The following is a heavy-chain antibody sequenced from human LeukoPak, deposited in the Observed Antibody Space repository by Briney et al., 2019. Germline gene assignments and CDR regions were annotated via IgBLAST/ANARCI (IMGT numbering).Heavy chain of an antibody. CDR2: MNPNSGNT. CDR3: AIRIGGSYYYYYMDV. J-gene: IGHJ6*03. D-gene: IGHD1-26*01. V-gene: IGHV1-8*01. CDR1: GYTFTSYD. Sequence: WASVKVSCKASGYTFTSYDINWVRQATGQGLEWMGWMNPNSGNTGYAQKFQGRVTMTRNTSISTAYMELSSLRSEDTAVYYCAIRIGGSYYYYYMDVWGKGTTVTISS.